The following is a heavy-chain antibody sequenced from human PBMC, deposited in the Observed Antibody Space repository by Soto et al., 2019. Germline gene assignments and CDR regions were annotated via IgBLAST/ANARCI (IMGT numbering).Heavy chain of an antibody. CDR2: IWHDGSNL. CDR1: GFTFSSYG. V-gene: IGHV3-33*01. CDR3: ARDYEWLADY. Sequence: PGGSLRLSCAASGFTFSSYGMHWVRQAPGKGLEWVAFIWHDGSNLYYAESVKGRFTISRDNSKNTVYLEMNSLIVEDTAMYYCARDYEWLADYWGQGTLVTVSS. D-gene: IGHD6-19*01. J-gene: IGHJ4*02.